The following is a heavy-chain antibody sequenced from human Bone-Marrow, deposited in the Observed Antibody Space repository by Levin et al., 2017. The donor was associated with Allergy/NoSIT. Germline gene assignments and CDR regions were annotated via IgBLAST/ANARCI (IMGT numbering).Heavy chain of an antibody. CDR2: ISGYGENT. Sequence: HPGESLKISCTASGFALRSFAMGWVRQAPGKGLEWVSVISGYGENTDYAHSVKGRFTISRDTSKNTLYLQMNSLSAEDTAVYYCAKGKLTRTYYFDYWGRGTLVTVSS. J-gene: IGHJ4*02. CDR1: GFALRSFA. V-gene: IGHV3-23*01. CDR3: AKGKLTRTYYFDY. D-gene: IGHD2-15*01.